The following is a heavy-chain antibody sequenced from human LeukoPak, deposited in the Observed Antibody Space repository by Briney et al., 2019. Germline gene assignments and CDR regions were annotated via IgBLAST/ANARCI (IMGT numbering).Heavy chain of an antibody. J-gene: IGHJ6*02. CDR3: ARDPATDYYGMDV. V-gene: IGHV3-23*01. CDR2: ISGSGGST. Sequence: GGSLRLSCAASGFTFSSYSMSWVRQAPGKGLEWVSAISGSGGSTYYADSVKGRFTISRDNSKNSLYLQMNSLRAEDTAVYYCARDPATDYYGMDVWGQGTTVTVSS. CDR1: GFTFSSYS.